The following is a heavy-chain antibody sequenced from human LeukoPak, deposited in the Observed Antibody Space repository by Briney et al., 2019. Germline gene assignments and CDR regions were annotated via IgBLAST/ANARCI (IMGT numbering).Heavy chain of an antibody. CDR1: GFSLSTTRMG. J-gene: IGHJ4*02. V-gene: IGHV2-26*01. Sequence: SGPVLVKPTEPLTLTCTVSGFSLSTTRMGVSWIRQPPGKALEWLAQIFSNDEKSYSTSLKSRLTISKDTSKSQVVLTMTNMDPVDTGTYYCTRVVRYTSSWYPNYYFDYWGQGTLVTVSS. D-gene: IGHD6-13*01. CDR3: TRVVRYTSSWYPNYYFDY. CDR2: IFSNDEK.